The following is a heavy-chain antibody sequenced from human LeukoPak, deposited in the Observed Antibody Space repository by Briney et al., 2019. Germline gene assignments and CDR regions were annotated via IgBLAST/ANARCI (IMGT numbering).Heavy chain of an antibody. CDR3: ARVGYGDYVGYYYYYYGMDV. V-gene: IGHV1-18*01. J-gene: IGHJ6*02. D-gene: IGHD4-17*01. Sequence: ASVKVPCKASGYTFTSYGISWVRQAPGQELEWMGWISAYNGNTNYAQKLQGRVTMTTDTSTSTAYMELRSLRSDDTAVYYCARVGYGDYVGYYYYYYGMDVWGQGTTVTVSS. CDR1: GYTFTSYG. CDR2: ISAYNGNT.